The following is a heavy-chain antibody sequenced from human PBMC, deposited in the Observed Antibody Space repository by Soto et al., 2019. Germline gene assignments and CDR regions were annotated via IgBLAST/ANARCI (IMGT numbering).Heavy chain of an antibody. J-gene: IGHJ4*02. CDR1: GFTFTNYY. CDR2: ISNSGSNK. Sequence: PGGSLRLSCAASGFTFTNYYMSWIRQAPGKGLEWVSYISNSGSNKYYADSVKGRFTISRDNAKNTLYLQMNSLRAEDTAVYYCARDNPGLDSPSTVTTSIGPIDYWGQGTLVTVSS. D-gene: IGHD4-4*01. CDR3: ARDNPGLDSPSTVTTSIGPIDY. V-gene: IGHV3-11*04.